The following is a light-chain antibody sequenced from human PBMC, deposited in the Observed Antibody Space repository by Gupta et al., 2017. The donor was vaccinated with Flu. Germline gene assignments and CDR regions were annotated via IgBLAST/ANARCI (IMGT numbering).Light chain of an antibody. CDR3: KQCYSNSWT. Sequence: DIQMTQSPSSLSASVGDRVTITCRASQSISSYLNWYQQKPGKAPKLLIYAASSLQSGVPSRFSGSGSGTDFTLTISRLQPEDFATYYCKQCYSNSWTFGQGTKVEIK. V-gene: IGKV1-39*01. CDR1: QSISSY. J-gene: IGKJ1*01. CDR2: AAS.